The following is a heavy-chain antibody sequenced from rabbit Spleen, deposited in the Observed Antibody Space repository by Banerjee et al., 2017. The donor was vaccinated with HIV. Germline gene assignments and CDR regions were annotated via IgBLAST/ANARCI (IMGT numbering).Heavy chain of an antibody. J-gene: IGHJ4*01. CDR2: IHGGSSGST. D-gene: IGHD5-1*01. CDR3: VRGYNGNGDGHDNDL. CDR1: GFSFSAGYY. V-gene: IGHV1S40*01. Sequence: QSLEESGGDLVKPGASLTLTCTASGFSFSAGYYMCWVRQAPGKGLEWIACIHGGSSGSTYYASWAKGRFTISRSTSLNTVTLQMTSLTVADTATYFCVRGYNGNGDGHDNDLWGPGTLVTVS.